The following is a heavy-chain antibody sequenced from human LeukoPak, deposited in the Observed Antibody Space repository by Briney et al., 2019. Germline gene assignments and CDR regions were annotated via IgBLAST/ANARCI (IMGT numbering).Heavy chain of an antibody. J-gene: IGHJ6*03. D-gene: IGHD2-2*01. V-gene: IGHV4-39*01. CDR1: GGSISSSSYY. CDR3: ARHYIPAAQYTPWYYYMDV. Sequence: SETLSLTCTVSGGSISSSSYYWGWIRQPPGKGLEWIGSTYYSGSTYYNPSLKSRVTISVDTSKNQFSLKLSSVTAADTAVYYCARHYIPAAQYTPWYYYMDVWGKGTTVTVSS. CDR2: TYYSGST.